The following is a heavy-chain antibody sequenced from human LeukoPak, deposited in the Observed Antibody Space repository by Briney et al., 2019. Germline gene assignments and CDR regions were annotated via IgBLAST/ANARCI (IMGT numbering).Heavy chain of an antibody. V-gene: IGHV1-3*01. J-gene: IGHJ5*02. CDR1: GYTFTSYA. CDR3: ARDFYGDYVFDP. Sequence: ASVKVSCKASGYTFTSYAMHWVRQAPGRRLEWMGWINAGNGNTKYSQKFQGRVTITRDTSASTAYMELSSLRSEDTAVYYCARDFYGDYVFDPWGQGTLVTVSS. D-gene: IGHD4-17*01. CDR2: INAGNGNT.